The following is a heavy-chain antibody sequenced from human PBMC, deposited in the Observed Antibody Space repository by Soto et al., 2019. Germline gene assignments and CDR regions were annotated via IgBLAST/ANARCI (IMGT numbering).Heavy chain of an antibody. CDR2: ITNNGVSA. CDR1: GFTFSNYA. D-gene: IGHD2-21*01. J-gene: IGHJ4*02. CDR3: AKEISVVVGRFDY. Sequence: GGSLRLSCVASGFTFSNYAMGWVRQAPGKGLEWVSGITNNGVSASYAASVRGRFTISRDSSTNTLYLQMNSLTAEDTAIYFCAKEISVVVGRFDYWGQGTLVTVSS. V-gene: IGHV3-23*01.